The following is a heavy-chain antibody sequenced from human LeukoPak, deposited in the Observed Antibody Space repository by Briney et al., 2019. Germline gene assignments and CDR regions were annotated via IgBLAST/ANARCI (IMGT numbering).Heavy chain of an antibody. Sequence: GGSLRLSCAASGFTFSSYAMSWVRQAPGKGLEWVSAISGSGGSTYYADSVKGRFTISRDNSKNTLYLQMNSLRAEDTAVYYCARDPLTSSGWDWNPFDYWGQGTLVTVSS. CDR2: ISGSGGST. V-gene: IGHV3-23*01. J-gene: IGHJ4*02. CDR3: ARDPLTSSGWDWNPFDY. D-gene: IGHD6-19*01. CDR1: GFTFSSYA.